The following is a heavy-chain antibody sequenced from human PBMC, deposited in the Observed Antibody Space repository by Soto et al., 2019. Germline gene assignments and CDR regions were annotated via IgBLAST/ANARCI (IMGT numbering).Heavy chain of an antibody. CDR2: ISGSGYNT. CDR1: GFTFTSFT. V-gene: IGHV3-23*01. Sequence: EVQLLQSGGALVQPGGSLRLSCAASGFTFTSFTMNWVRQAPGKGLEWVSAISGSGYNTYDADSVRGRFIISRDNSKNMLYLQMNSLRGDDTAVYFCAKSIRTTLSVYDYWGQGALVTVSS. J-gene: IGHJ4*02. CDR3: AKSIRTTLSVYDY. D-gene: IGHD4-17*01.